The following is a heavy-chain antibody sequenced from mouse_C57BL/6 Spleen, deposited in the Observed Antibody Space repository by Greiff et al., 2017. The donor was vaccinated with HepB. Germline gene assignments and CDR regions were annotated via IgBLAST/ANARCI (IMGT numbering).Heavy chain of an antibody. V-gene: IGHV1-39*01. CDR1: GYSFTDYN. D-gene: IGHD1-1*01. CDR2: INPNYGTT. Sequence: EVQLQQSGPELVKPGASVKISCKASGYSFTDYNMNWVKQSNGKSLEWIGVINPNYGTTSYNQKFKGKATLTVDQSSSTAYMQLNSLTSEDSAVYYCASYYDGSSYGAMDYWGQGTSVTVSS. J-gene: IGHJ4*01. CDR3: ASYYDGSSYGAMDY.